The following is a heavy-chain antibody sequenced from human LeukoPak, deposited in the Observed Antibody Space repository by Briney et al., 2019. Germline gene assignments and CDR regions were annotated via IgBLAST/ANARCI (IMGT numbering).Heavy chain of an antibody. CDR3: ARVVAGTGYFQH. J-gene: IGHJ1*01. CDR1: GGSISSYY. CDR2: IYYSGST. D-gene: IGHD6-19*01. Sequence: PSETLSHTCTVSGGSISSYYWSWIRQPPGKGLEWIGYIYYSGSTNYNPSLKSRVTISVDTSKNQFSLKLSSVTAADTAVYYCARVVAGTGYFQHWGQGTLVTVSS. V-gene: IGHV4-59*01.